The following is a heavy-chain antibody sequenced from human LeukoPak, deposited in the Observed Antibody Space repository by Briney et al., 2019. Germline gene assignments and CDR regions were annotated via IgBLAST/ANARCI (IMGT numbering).Heavy chain of an antibody. V-gene: IGHV4-34*01. D-gene: IGHD3-10*01. CDR3: ASADYYGSGLGY. Sequence: SETLSLTCAVYGGSFSGYYWSWIRQPPGKGLEWIGEINHSGSTNYNPSLKSRVTISVDTSKNQFSLKLSSVTAADTAVYYCASADYYGSGLGYWGQGTLVTVSS. J-gene: IGHJ4*02. CDR1: GGSFSGYY. CDR2: INHSGST.